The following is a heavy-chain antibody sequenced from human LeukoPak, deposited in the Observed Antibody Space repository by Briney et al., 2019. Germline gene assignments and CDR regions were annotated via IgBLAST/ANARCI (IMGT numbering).Heavy chain of an antibody. V-gene: IGHV1-24*01. CDR2: FDPEDGET. CDR1: GYTLTELS. J-gene: IGHJ6*03. CDR3: ATRLPTTVTSVFDYYMDV. Sequence: ASVKVPCKVSGYTLTELSMHWVRQAPGKGLEWMGGFDPEDGETIYAQKFQGRVTMTEDTSTDTAYMELSSLRSEDTAVYYCATRLPTTVTSVFDYYMDVWGKGTTVTVSS. D-gene: IGHD4-17*01.